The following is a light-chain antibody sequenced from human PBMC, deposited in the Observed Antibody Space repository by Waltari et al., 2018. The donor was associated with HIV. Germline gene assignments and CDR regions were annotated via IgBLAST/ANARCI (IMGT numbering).Light chain of an antibody. CDR3: QQYYSTPPS. Sequence: DIVMTPLPDSLAVSLGERATLNCKSSHSLLYRPNNQHSLALYQQKPGQSPKLLIYWASTPEVGVPDRFSGSGSGTDFTLTISSLQAEDVAVYYCQQYYSTPPSFGPVTKVDIK. CDR1: HSLLYRPNNQHS. J-gene: IGKJ3*01. V-gene: IGKV4-1*01. CDR2: WAS.